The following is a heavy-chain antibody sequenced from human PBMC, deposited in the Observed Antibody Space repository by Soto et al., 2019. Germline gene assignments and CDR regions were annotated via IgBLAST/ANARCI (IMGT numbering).Heavy chain of an antibody. Sequence: QVQLVESGGGVVQPGRSLRLSCAASGFTFSSYGMHWVRQAPGKGLEWVAVIWYDGSNKYYADSVKGRFTISRDNSKNTLYLQMNSLRAEDTAVYYCAREGDYKEKEGVFDYWGQGTLVTVSS. V-gene: IGHV3-33*01. CDR3: AREGDYKEKEGVFDY. CDR2: IWYDGSNK. D-gene: IGHD4-17*01. J-gene: IGHJ4*02. CDR1: GFTFSSYG.